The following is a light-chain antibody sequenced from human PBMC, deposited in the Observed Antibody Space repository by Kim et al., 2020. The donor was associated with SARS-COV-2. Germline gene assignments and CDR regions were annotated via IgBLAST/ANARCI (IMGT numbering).Light chain of an antibody. CDR1: QDIRND. Sequence: AYVGDRVTITSRASQDIRNDLGWYQQNPGRAPKRLIYGASSLQSGVPSRFSGSGSGTEFTLTISSVQPEDFATYFCLQHSTYPITFGQGTRLEIK. CDR2: GAS. V-gene: IGKV1-17*01. J-gene: IGKJ5*01. CDR3: LQHSTYPIT.